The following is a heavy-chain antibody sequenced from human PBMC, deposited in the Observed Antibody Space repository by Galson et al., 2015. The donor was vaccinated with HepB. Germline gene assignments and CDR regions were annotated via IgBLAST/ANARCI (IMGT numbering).Heavy chain of an antibody. J-gene: IGHJ6*02. CDR1: GGSISSSSYY. CDR2: IYYSGST. V-gene: IGHV4-39*07. Sequence: ETLSLTCTVSGGSISSSSYYWGWIRQPPGKGLEWVGSIYYSGSTYYNPSLKSRVTISVDTSKNQFSLKLSSVTAADTAVYYCARASSASKNYYYYGMDVWGQGTTVTVSS. CDR3: ARASSASKNYYYYGMDV.